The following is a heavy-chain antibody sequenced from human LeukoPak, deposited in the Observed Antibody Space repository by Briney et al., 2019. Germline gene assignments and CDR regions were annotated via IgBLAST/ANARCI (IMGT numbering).Heavy chain of an antibody. CDR3: IKDMGFDLLKDAFHI. Sequence: GRSPRLSCVGSGFSLDDYAMHWVRQVPGKGLEWVSSISWDSSNAAYADSVKGRFTISRDNAKNSLYLQMNSLRPEDTAFYYCIKDMGFDLLKDAFHIWGQGTLVTVSS. CDR2: ISWDSSNA. V-gene: IGHV3-9*01. D-gene: IGHD3-9*01. CDR1: GFSLDDYA. J-gene: IGHJ3*02.